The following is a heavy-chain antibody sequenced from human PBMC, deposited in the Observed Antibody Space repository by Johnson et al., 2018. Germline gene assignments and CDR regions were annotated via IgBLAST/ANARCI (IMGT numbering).Heavy chain of an antibody. J-gene: IGHJ1*01. CDR2: IGTKSVYI. Sequence: VQLVESGGGLVKPGGSLRLSCAASGFPFNTYTMKWVRQAPGQGLEWISSIGTKSVYIYYADSVKGRFTISRDNAKNSLYLQMNSLRAEDTAVYYCAKGHGDWDVGVLHHWGQGTLVTVSS. D-gene: IGHD3/OR15-3a*01. CDR3: AKGHGDWDVGVLHH. V-gene: IGHV3-21*01. CDR1: GFPFNTYT.